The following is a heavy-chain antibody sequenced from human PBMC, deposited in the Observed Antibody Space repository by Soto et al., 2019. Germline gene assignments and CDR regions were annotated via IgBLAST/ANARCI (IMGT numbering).Heavy chain of an antibody. V-gene: IGHV4-59*12. J-gene: IGHJ6*02. CDR3: ARNPPRRGYYGSGSYSYYGMDV. CDR2: IYYSGST. CDR1: GGSIISYC. D-gene: IGHD3-10*01. Sequence: SETLSLTCTVSGGSIISYCWSWIRQPPGKGLEWIGYIYYSGSTNYNPSLKSRVTISVDTSKNQFSLKLSSVTAADTAVYYCARNPPRRGYYGSGSYSYYGMDVWGQGTTVTVSS.